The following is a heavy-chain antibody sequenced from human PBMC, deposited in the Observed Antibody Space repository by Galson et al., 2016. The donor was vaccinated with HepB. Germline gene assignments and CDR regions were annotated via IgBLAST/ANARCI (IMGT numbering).Heavy chain of an antibody. CDR2: INPSGGKT. CDR3: ARGTGKLTTVTTVTSLWYLDL. Sequence: SVKVSCKAFGYTFRTYYMHWVRQAPGQGLEWMGIINPSGGKTKYAQRFQGRVTMTSDTSTNTLYMELSSLRSDDTAVYYCARGTGKLTTVTTVTSLWYLDLWGRGTLVTVSS. J-gene: IGHJ2*01. V-gene: IGHV1-46*01. D-gene: IGHD4-17*01. CDR1: GYTFRTYY.